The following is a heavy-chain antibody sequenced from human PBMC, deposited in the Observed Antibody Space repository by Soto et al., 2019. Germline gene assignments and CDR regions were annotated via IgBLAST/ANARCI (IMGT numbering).Heavy chain of an antibody. CDR2: ISYDGSNK. D-gene: IGHD5-12*01. V-gene: IGHV3-30*18. J-gene: IGHJ6*02. CDR1: GFTFSSYG. CDR3: ANETPYDVQGMDV. Sequence: QVQLVESGGGVVQPGRSLRLSCAASGFTFSSYGMHWVRQAPGKGLEWVAVISYDGSNKYYADSVKGRFTISRDNSKNTLYLHMNSLRAEDTAVYYCANETPYDVQGMDVWGQGTTVTVSS.